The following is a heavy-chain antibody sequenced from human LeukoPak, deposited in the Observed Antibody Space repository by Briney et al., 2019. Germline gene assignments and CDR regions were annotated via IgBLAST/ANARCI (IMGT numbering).Heavy chain of an antibody. J-gene: IGHJ4*02. V-gene: IGHV3-11*01. Sequence: PGGSLRLSCAASGFTFSDYYITWIRQAPGKGLEGVASISSSGSAVYHVDSVQGRFTISRDNAKNSLYLQMSSLRDEDTAVYYCARAYGYSSGWFLGYFDNWGQGTLVTVSS. CDR2: ISSSGSAV. CDR1: GFTFSDYY. D-gene: IGHD6-19*01. CDR3: ARAYGYSSGWFLGYFDN.